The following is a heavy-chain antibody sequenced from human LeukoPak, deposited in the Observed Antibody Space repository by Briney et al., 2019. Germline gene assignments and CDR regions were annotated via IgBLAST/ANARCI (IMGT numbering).Heavy chain of an antibody. CDR2: TSSGGSIK. CDR1: GFTFSAYS. D-gene: IGHD4-23*01. CDR3: ARVVRGGNSGYAFDI. V-gene: IGHV3-48*01. Sequence: GGSLRLSCAASGFTFSAYSMSWVRQAPGKGLEWVTYTSSGGSIKSYADSVKGRFSISRDSAKNSLYLEMNSLRAEDTAVYYCARVVRGGNSGYAFDIWGQGTMVTVSS. J-gene: IGHJ3*02.